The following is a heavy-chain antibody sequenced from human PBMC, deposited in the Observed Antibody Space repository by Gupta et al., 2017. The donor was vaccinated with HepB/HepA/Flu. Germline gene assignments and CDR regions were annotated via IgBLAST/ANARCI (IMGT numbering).Heavy chain of an antibody. CDR2: LGDDGTYK. CDR3: VRDLGRGNYFDD. D-gene: IGHD1-1*01. J-gene: IGHJ4*02. CDR1: GFPFNIYG. Sequence: QVQLLQSGAGVVRPGTSPRPSCVASGFPFNIYGMHWVRQAPGKGPEWGAVLGDDGTYKYDADSGKGRFTISKDNYKNTQYVEMRNQRDEDKAVYYCVRDLGRGNYFDDGGQGSLVIVSS. V-gene: IGHV3-30*19.